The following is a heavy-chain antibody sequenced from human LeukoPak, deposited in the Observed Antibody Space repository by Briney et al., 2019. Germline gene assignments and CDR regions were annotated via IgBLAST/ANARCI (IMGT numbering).Heavy chain of an antibody. CDR1: VGYINNMNYG. D-gene: IGHD2-21*02. CDR2: IYYSGST. CDR3: ARLLLGLYCLDY. J-gene: IGHJ4*02. V-gene: IGHV4-39*01. Sequence: SDTQSLTRTLCVGYINNMNYGCGWIRQPPGKGLEWIGSIYYSGSTYYNPSLRSRVTISVDTSKDQLSLKQTSVTAPDTAVYSCARLLLGLYCLDYSGQGTLVIVSS.